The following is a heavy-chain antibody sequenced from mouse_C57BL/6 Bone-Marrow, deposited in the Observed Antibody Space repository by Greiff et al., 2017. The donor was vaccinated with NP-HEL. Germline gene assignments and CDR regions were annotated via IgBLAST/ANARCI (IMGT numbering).Heavy chain of an antibody. CDR2: ISYDGSN. CDR3: AGLGLYFDY. V-gene: IGHV3-6*01. J-gene: IGHJ2*01. Sequence: EVQLQESGPGLVKPSQSLSLTCSVTGYSITSGYYWNWIRQFPGNKLEWMGYISYDGSNNYNPSLKNRISITRDTSKNQFFLKLNSVTTEDTATYYCAGLGLYFDYWGQGTTLTVSS. CDR1: GYSITSGYY. D-gene: IGHD4-1*01.